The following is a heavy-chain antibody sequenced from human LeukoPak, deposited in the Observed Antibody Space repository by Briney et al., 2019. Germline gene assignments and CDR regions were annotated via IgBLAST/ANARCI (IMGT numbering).Heavy chain of an antibody. V-gene: IGHV4-34*01. CDR1: GGSFSGYY. Sequence: SETLSLTCAVYGGSFSGYYWSWIRQPPGKGLEWIGEINHSGSTNYNPSLKSRVTISVDTSENQFSLKLSSVTAADTAVYYCARGRVAVAGFYYYYYYMDVWGKGTTVTVSS. CDR2: INHSGST. D-gene: IGHD6-19*01. J-gene: IGHJ6*03. CDR3: ARGRVAVAGFYYYYYYMDV.